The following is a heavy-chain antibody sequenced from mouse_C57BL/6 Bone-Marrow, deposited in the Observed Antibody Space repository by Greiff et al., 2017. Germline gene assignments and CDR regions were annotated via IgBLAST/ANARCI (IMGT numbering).Heavy chain of an antibody. CDR1: GFTFSDYG. J-gene: IGHJ3*01. CDR3: ARQGDPY. V-gene: IGHV5-15*01. Sequence: EVQLQESGGGLVQPGGSLKLSCAVSGFTFSDYGMAWVRQAPRKGPEWVAFISNLAYSIYYADTVTGRFTISRENAKNTLYLEMSSLRSEDTAMYYCARQGDPYWGQETLVTVSA. D-gene: IGHD3-3*01. CDR2: ISNLAYSI.